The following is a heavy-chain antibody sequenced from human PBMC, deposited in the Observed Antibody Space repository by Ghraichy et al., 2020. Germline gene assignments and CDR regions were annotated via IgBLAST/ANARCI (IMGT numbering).Heavy chain of an antibody. CDR2: ISYDAGNK. D-gene: IGHD4-17*01. CDR3: AKDYYGYYDSYYYAMDV. CDR1: GFTFSSYV. Sequence: LSLTCAASGFTFSSYVMHWVRQAPGKGLEWVAVISYDAGNKYHADSVKGRFTISRDNSKNTLYLEMNSLRAEDTAVYYCAKDYYGYYDSYYYAMDVWGQGTTVTVSS. V-gene: IGHV3-30*18. J-gene: IGHJ6*02.